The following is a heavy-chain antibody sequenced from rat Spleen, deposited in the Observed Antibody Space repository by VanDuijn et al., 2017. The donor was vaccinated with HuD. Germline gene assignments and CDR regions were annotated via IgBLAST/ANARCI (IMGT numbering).Heavy chain of an antibody. V-gene: IGHV5-25*01. CDR2: IRTGGGNT. D-gene: IGHD4-3*01. CDR3: ARLNSVRMDA. Sequence: EVQLVESGGGLVQPGRSMKLSCAASGFTFSHYDMAWVRQAPKTGLEWVAFIRTGGGNTYYRDSVKGRFTISRDNAKNTLYLQMDSLRSEDTATYYCARLNSVRMDAWGQGASVTVSS. CDR1: GFTFSHYD. J-gene: IGHJ4*01.